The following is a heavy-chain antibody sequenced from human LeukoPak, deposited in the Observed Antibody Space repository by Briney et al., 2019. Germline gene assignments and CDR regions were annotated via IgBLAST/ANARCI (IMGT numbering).Heavy chain of an antibody. V-gene: IGHV4-31*03. CDR2: IYHNGYT. CDR1: GGSITNSGHY. J-gene: IGHJ5*02. D-gene: IGHD3-3*01. CDR3: AREIEGAFWSGSALGWFDA. Sequence: SETLSLTCTVSGGSITNSGHYWSWIRHHPGAGLEWMGYIYHNGYTYYNPSVRSRVSFSVDTSKNLFYLTLTSLTAVDTAVYYCAREIEGAFWSGSALGWFDAWGQGAPVTVSS.